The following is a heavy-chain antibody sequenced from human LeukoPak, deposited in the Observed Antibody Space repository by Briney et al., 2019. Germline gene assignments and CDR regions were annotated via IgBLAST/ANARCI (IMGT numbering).Heavy chain of an antibody. J-gene: IGHJ4*02. CDR3: AKGVQMATMVPYYFDY. Sequence: PGGSLRLSCAASGFTFSSYAMSWVRQAPGKWREWVSAITGSGGNTYYADSVKGRFTISRDNSKNTLYLQMNSLRAQDTGVYYCAKGVQMATMVPYYFDYLGQGGLLTVSS. CDR2: ITGSGGNT. D-gene: IGHD5-24*01. CDR1: GFTFSSYA. V-gene: IGHV3-23*01.